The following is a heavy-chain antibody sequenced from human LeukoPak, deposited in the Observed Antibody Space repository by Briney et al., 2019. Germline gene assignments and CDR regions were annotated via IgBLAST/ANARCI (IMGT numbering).Heavy chain of an antibody. Sequence: GGSLRLSCVASGFIVSGKYMSWVRQAPGKGLEWVSVIRSGGSTSYADSVKGRFTISRDNSKNTLYLQMNSLRAEDTAVYYCAREGSFDSSGYNDALDIWGQGTMVTVSA. CDR1: GFIVSGKY. J-gene: IGHJ3*02. CDR3: AREGSFDSSGYNDALDI. V-gene: IGHV3-53*01. D-gene: IGHD3-22*01. CDR2: IRSGGST.